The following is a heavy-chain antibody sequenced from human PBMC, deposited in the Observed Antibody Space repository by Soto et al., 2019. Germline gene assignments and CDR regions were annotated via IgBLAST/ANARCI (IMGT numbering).Heavy chain of an antibody. CDR2: IYYSGST. J-gene: IGHJ4*02. CDR1: GGSICSGGYY. Sequence: QVQLQESGPGLVKPSQTLSLTCTVSGGSICSGGYYWSWIRQHPGKGLEWIGYIYYSGSTYYNPSLKSRVTISVDTSKNQFSLKLSSVTAADTAVYYCARQQLVRRDFDYWGQGTLVTVSS. V-gene: IGHV4-31*03. CDR3: ARQQLVRRDFDY. D-gene: IGHD6-13*01.